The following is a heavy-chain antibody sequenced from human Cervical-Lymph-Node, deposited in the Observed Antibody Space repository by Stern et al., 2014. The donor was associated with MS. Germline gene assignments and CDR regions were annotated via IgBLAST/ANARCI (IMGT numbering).Heavy chain of an antibody. CDR1: GGSVSSGGYT. CDR3: ARVVRFLEWVPFDP. V-gene: IGHV4-30-2*01. D-gene: IGHD3-3*01. Sequence: QLQLQESGSGLVRPSQTLSLTCTVSGGSVSSGGYTWSWPRQPPGKGLERIGYIYENESSSSNPSLKSRGTISIDKSKNQFSLRLSSMTAADTALYYCARVVRFLEWVPFDPWGQGILVTVSS. CDR2: IYENESS. J-gene: IGHJ5*02.